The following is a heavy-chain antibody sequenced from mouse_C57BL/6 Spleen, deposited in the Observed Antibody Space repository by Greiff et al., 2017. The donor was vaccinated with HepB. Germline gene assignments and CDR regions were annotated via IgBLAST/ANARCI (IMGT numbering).Heavy chain of an antibody. J-gene: IGHJ3*01. CDR1: GFSLTSYG. Sequence: QVQLQQSGPGLVAPSQSLSITCTVSGFSLTSYGVSWVRQPPGKGLEWMGVIWGDGGTNYHSALISRLSISKDNSTGQVFLKLNSLQTDDTATYYCATAYCSNLRGFAYWGQGTLVTVSA. CDR2: IWGDGGT. V-gene: IGHV2-3*01. CDR3: ATAYCSNLRGFAY. D-gene: IGHD2-5*01.